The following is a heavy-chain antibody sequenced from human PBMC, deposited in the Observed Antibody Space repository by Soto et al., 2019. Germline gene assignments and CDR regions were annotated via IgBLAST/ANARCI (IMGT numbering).Heavy chain of an antibody. V-gene: IGHV1-46*01. CDR1: GYTFTSYY. D-gene: IGHD3-22*01. J-gene: IGHJ4*02. CDR3: AREGVYDSSGYSHVPSDN. CDR2: INPSGGST. Sequence: ASVKVSCKASGYTFTSYYMHWVRQAPGQGLEWMGIINPSGGSTSYAQKFQGRVTMTRDTSTSTVYMELSSLRSEDTAVYYCAREGVYDSSGYSHVPSDNWAQGTLVTV.